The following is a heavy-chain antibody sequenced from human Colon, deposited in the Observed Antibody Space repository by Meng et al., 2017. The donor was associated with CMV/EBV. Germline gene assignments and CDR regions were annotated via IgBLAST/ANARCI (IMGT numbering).Heavy chain of an antibody. V-gene: IGHV3-48*03. J-gene: IGHJ6*02. CDR2: ISSSGSTI. D-gene: IGHD3-3*01. Sequence: GGSLRLSCTASGLSFGSYEMNWFRQAPGKGLEWVSYISSSGSTIHYADSVKGRFTISRDNVKNSLYLHMNSLRAEDTAAYYCSTVVRFPVGGHFYYHGMDVWGQGTTVTVSS. CDR3: STVVRFPVGGHFYYHGMDV. CDR1: GLSFGSYE.